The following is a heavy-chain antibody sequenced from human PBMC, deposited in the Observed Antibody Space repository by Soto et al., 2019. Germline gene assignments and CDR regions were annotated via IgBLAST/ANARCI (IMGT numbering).Heavy chain of an antibody. CDR1: GYTFTSYY. Sequence: ASVKVSCKASGYTFTSYYMHWVRQAPGQGLEWMGIINPSGGSTSYAQKFQGRVTMTRDTSTSTVYMELSSLRSEDTAVYYCARDLSRLSPSPILGYCSSTSCYRSSAFDIWGQGTMVTVSS. D-gene: IGHD2-2*01. V-gene: IGHV1-46*03. CDR3: ARDLSRLSPSPILGYCSSTSCYRSSAFDI. J-gene: IGHJ3*02. CDR2: INPSGGST.